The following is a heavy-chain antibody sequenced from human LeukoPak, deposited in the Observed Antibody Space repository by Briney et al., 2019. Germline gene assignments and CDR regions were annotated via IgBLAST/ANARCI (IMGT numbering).Heavy chain of an antibody. D-gene: IGHD3-3*01. CDR2: ISAAGGSK. Sequence: PGGSLRLSCAASGFTFTNYAMSWARQAPGKGLEWVSAISAAGGSKYYADSVKGRFTVSRDNSKSTLYLQMTSLRAEDTAVYYCAKIPYYDFWSGYYYFDYWGPGTLVTVSS. J-gene: IGHJ4*02. V-gene: IGHV3-23*01. CDR3: AKIPYYDFWSGYYYFDY. CDR1: GFTFTNYA.